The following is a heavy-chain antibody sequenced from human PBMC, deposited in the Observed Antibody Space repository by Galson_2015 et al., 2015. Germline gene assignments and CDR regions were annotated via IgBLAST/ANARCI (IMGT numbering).Heavy chain of an antibody. CDR2: IGTKPKGYAT. V-gene: IGHV3-73*01. J-gene: IGHJ4*02. CDR1: GFTFSGSA. D-gene: IGHD3-3*01. Sequence: SLRLSCAVSGFTFSGSAIHWVRQASGKGLEWVGRIGTKPKGYATEYAPSMKGRFTISRDDSKNTAYLQMNSLKTEDTAMYYCTTGLDFGVIIIDYFHYWGQGTLVTVSS. CDR3: TTGLDFGVIIIDYFHY.